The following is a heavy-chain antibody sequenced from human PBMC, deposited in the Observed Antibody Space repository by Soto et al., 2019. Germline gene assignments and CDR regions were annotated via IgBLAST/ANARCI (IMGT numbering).Heavy chain of an antibody. J-gene: IGHJ6*02. D-gene: IGHD2-21*02. Sequence: PGGSLRLSCAASGFTFSSSGIHWVRQAPGKGLEWVAVIIYDGSKKEYADSVKGRFTVSRDNSKDTVYLQMNSLRPEDTGVYYCAKDLHDFASLFFYGMDVWGQGTTVTVSS. CDR1: GFTFSSSG. CDR3: AKDLHDFASLFFYGMDV. V-gene: IGHV3-30*18. CDR2: IIYDGSKK.